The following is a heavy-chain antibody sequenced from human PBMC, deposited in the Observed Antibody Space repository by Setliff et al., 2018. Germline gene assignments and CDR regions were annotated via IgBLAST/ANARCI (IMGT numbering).Heavy chain of an antibody. Sequence: PSETLSLTCTVSGGSISSHYWSWIRQPPGKGLEWIGSIYYSGSTNYNPSLKSRVTISVDTSKNQFSLKLSSVTAADTAVYYCARSSVRYSNDWGQGTLVTVSS. V-gene: IGHV4-59*11. CDR2: IYYSGST. D-gene: IGHD6-13*01. J-gene: IGHJ4*02. CDR3: ARSSVRYSND. CDR1: GGSISSHY.